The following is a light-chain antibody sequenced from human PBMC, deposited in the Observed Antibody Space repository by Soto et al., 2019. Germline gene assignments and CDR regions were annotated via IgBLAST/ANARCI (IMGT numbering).Light chain of an antibody. CDR3: QHYNCYSEA. CDR1: QTISSW. J-gene: IGKJ1*01. Sequence: DIQMTQSPSTLSGSVGDRVTITCRASQTISSWLAWYQQKPGKAPNLLIYKASTLESGVPSRCSGSGFGTEFTLTISSLQPDDFATYYGQHYNCYSEAFGQGTKVEL. V-gene: IGKV1-5*03. CDR2: KAS.